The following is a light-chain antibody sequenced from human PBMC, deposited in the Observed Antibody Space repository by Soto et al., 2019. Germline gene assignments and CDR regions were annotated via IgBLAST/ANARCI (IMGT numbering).Light chain of an antibody. CDR2: WAS. CDR1: QSVLYSSNNKNY. CDR3: QQYESTPPT. J-gene: IGKJ2*01. V-gene: IGKV4-1*01. Sequence: DIVMTQSPDSLAVSLGERATINCKSSQSVLYSSNNKNYLAWYQQRPGQPPKLLIYWASTRESGVPDRFSGSGSETDFNLNITSLQAEDVAVYYCQQYESTPPTFGQGTKLEIK.